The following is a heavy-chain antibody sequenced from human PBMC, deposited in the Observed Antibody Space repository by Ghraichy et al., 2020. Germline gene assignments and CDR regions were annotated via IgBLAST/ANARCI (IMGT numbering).Heavy chain of an antibody. V-gene: IGHV3-7*01. CDR1: GFTFSSYW. CDR3: ARDWYYGSGEIDY. CDR2: IKQDGSEK. Sequence: LTCAASGFTFSSYWMSWVRQAPGKGLEWVANIKQDGSEKYYVDSVKGRFTISRDNAKHSLYLQMNSLRAEDTAVYYCARDWYYGSGEIDYWGQGTLVTVSS. J-gene: IGHJ4*02. D-gene: IGHD3-10*01.